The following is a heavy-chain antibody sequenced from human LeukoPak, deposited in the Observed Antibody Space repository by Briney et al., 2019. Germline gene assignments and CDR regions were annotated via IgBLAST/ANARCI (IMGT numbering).Heavy chain of an antibody. J-gene: IGHJ6*03. CDR3: ARRIAAPPYYMDV. CDR2: IDTNTGNP. V-gene: IGHV7-4-1*02. CDR1: GYTFTSYA. D-gene: IGHD6-6*01. Sequence: ASVKVSCKASGYTFTSYAMNWVRQAPGQGLEWMGWIDTNTGNPTYAQGFTGRFVFSLDTSVSTAYLQISSLKAEDTAVYYCARRIAAPPYYMDVWGKGTTVTVSS.